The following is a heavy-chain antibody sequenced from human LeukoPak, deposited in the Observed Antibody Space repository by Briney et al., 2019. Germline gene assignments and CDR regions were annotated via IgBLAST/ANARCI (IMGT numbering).Heavy chain of an antibody. CDR1: GFIFDDYA. Sequence: GRSLRISCAASGFIFDDYAMHWVRQVPGQGLEWVSGISWNSATIGYADSVKGRFTISRDNAKNSLYLQMNSLTVEDRALYYCVRDKCRGSCYEFDLWGQGTLVTVSS. J-gene: IGHJ4*02. V-gene: IGHV3-9*01. CDR3: VRDKCRGSCYEFDL. CDR2: ISWNSATI. D-gene: IGHD2-15*01.